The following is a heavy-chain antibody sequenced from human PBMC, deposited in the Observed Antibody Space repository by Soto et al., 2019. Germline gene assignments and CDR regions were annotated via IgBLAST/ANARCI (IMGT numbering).Heavy chain of an antibody. CDR2: LGGNSRSA. D-gene: IGHD3-10*01. CDR1: GFSFTTYA. V-gene: IGHV3-23*01. CDR3: KGDYDGSGTYPHF. J-gene: IGHJ4*02. Sequence: EVQLLESGGDFVHPGGSARLSCAASGFSFTTYAFDWVRQTPGRGLEWVAGLGGNSRSAYYADSVEGRFTISRDNSRNTVFLQMNTLRVEDSATYYCKGDYDGSGTYPHFWGQGTRVTVPS.